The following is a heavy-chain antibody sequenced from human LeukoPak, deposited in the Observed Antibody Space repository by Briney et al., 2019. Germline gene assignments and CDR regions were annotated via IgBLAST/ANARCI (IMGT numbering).Heavy chain of an antibody. CDR3: IPPAAGLRRTISTEYFQH. J-gene: IGHJ1*01. CDR1: GLTFSSYD. V-gene: IGHV3-48*03. D-gene: IGHD2-2*01. Sequence: GGSLILSCAAAGLTFSSYDMYWVRQAPGKGLEWVAYISSSGETIYYAASVKGRFTISRDNANKSLYLRMNSLRVEDTAIYYCIPPAAGLRRTISTEYFQHWGQGALVTVSS. CDR2: ISSSGETI.